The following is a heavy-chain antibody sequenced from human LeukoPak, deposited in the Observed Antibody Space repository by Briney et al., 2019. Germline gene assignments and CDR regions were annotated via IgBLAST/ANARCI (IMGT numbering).Heavy chain of an antibody. D-gene: IGHD6-19*01. CDR3: ASARSGAVAATVLDY. CDR1: GGSFSGYY. V-gene: IGHV4-34*09. CDR2: INHSGST. Sequence: SETLSLTCAVYGGSFSGYYWSWIRQPPGKGLEWIGEINHSGSTNYNPSLESRLTISVDTSNNQFSLKVSSVTAADTAVYYCASARSGAVAATVLDYWGQGTLVTVSS. J-gene: IGHJ4*02.